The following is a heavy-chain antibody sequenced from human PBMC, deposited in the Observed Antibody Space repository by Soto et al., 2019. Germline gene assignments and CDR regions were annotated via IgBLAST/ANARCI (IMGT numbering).Heavy chain of an antibody. CDR1: GFTVSSNY. V-gene: IGHV3-53*01. D-gene: IGHD3-3*01. J-gene: IGHJ4*02. CDR2: IYSGGST. Sequence: GGSLRLSCAASGFTVSSNYMSWVRQAPGKGLEWVSVIYSGGSTYYADSVKGRFTISRDNSKNTLYLQMNSLRAEDTAVYYCATNDFWSGYENLDYWGQGTLVTVSS. CDR3: ATNDFWSGYENLDY.